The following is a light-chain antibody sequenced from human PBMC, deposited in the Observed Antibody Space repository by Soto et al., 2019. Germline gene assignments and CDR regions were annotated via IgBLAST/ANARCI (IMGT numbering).Light chain of an antibody. CDR3: HHPNSFPPT. CDR2: APF. CDR1: QGLRRW. J-gene: IGKJ1*01. V-gene: IGKV1-12*01. Sequence: DIQMTQSPSSVPASVGDRVTITCRARQGLRRWLAWYQQKPGKAPRLLIYAPFSLQSGVPSRFSGSGNGTSFSLTISCLQTEAFETSFSHHPNSFPPTVGTGSKV.